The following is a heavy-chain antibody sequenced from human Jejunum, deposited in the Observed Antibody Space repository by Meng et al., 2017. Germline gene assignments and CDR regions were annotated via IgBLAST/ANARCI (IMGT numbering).Heavy chain of an antibody. Sequence: GESLKISCAVSGLTFTDAWMAWVRQAPGKGLEWVGRIKSKTSGETRDYAAPVKGRFTISRDDSKNMMFLQMTSLKTEDTAVYFCAHDSSGYYTFPSWGQGTLVTVSS. CDR2: IKSKTSGETR. D-gene: IGHD3-22*01. CDR1: GLTFTDAW. CDR3: AHDSSGYYTFPS. J-gene: IGHJ4*02. V-gene: IGHV3-15*01.